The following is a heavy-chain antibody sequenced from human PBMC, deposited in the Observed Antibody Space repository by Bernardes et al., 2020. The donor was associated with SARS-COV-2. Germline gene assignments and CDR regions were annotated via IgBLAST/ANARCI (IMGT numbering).Heavy chain of an antibody. Sequence: GGSLSLSCVGSEFSLSSYWMHWVRQAPGTGPVWVSRINGDGRTTNYADSVKGRFTTSRDNAKNALYLHMNSLRAEDTAVYYCTRVLDGRAGAFDIWGQGTMVTVSS. CDR1: EFSLSSYW. V-gene: IGHV3-74*01. J-gene: IGHJ3*02. D-gene: IGHD2-15*01. CDR3: TRVLDGRAGAFDI. CDR2: INGDGRTT.